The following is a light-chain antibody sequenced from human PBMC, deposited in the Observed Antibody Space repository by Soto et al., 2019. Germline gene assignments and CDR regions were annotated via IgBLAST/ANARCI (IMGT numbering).Light chain of an antibody. Sequence: EIVLTQSPGTLSLSPGERATLSCRASQRVSSNYLAWYQQKPGQAPRLLIYGASTRPTGIPARFSGSGSGTEFTLTIISLQSEDSAVYYCQQYNDWPLTFGGGTKVDIK. CDR3: QQYNDWPLT. J-gene: IGKJ4*01. V-gene: IGKV3D-15*01. CDR1: QRVSSN. CDR2: GAS.